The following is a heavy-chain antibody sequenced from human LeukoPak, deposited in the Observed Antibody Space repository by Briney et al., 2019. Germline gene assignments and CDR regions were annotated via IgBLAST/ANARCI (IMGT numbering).Heavy chain of an antibody. J-gene: IGHJ4*02. CDR2: ISYDGSHE. D-gene: IGHD3-10*01. CDR1: GFAFSTYA. V-gene: IGHV3-30*18. Sequence: GRSLRLSCAASGFAFSTYAMHWLRQAPGKGLDWVAVISYDGSHEYYADSVKGRFTISRDNSKNTLDLQMNSLRAEDTAVYYCAKAYGSGSNGVYYFDYWGQGTLVTVSS. CDR3: AKAYGSGSNGVYYFDY.